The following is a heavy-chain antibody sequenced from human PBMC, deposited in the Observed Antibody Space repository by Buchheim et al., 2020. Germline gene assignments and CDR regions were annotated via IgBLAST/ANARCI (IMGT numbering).Heavy chain of an antibody. J-gene: IGHJ4*02. D-gene: IGHD3-10*01. Sequence: QVQLVESGRGVVQPGMSLRLSCPASGFXFSSYGLLCVRQAPGKGLEWVAVIWYDGSNKYYADSVKGRFTIYRDTSTHTLYLPMNSLRAEDTAVYYCARTMVRGVIDYWGQGTL. V-gene: IGHV3-33*01. CDR2: IWYDGSNK. CDR1: GFXFSSYG. CDR3: ARTMVRGVIDY.